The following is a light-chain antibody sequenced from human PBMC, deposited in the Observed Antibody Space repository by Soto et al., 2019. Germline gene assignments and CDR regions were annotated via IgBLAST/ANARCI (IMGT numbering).Light chain of an antibody. Sequence: QSVLTQSPSASGTPGQRVTISCSGSSSNIGSHHVYWYQQLPGTAPKVLIYNNDQRPSGVPDRFSGSKSDTSASLAISGLRSEDEADYYCAAWDDSLSGWVFGGGTKLTVL. V-gene: IGLV1-47*01. CDR1: SSNIGSHH. CDR2: NND. CDR3: AAWDDSLSGWV. J-gene: IGLJ3*02.